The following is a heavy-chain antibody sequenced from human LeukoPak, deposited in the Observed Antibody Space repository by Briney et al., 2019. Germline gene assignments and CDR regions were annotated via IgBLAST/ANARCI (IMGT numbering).Heavy chain of an antibody. V-gene: IGHV3-30*03. CDR1: GFTFSSYG. D-gene: IGHD3-10*01. CDR3: ATNGGDTMIGGVINY. J-gene: IGHJ4*02. CDR2: ISYDGSNK. Sequence: PGRSLRLSCAASGFTFSSYGMHWVRQAPGKGLEWVAVISYDGSNKYYADSVKGRFTISRDNSKNTLYLQMNSLRAEDTAVYYCATNGGDTMIGGVINYWGQGTLVTVSS.